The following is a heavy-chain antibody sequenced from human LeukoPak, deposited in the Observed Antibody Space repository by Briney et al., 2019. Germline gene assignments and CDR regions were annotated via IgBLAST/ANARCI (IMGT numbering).Heavy chain of an antibody. CDR2: INHSGST. CDR1: GGSFSGYY. D-gene: IGHD4-17*01. J-gene: IGHJ4*02. V-gene: IGHV4-34*01. Sequence: SETLSLTCAVYGGSFSGYYWSWIRQPPGKGLEWIGEINHSGSTNYNPSLKSRVTISVDTSKNQFSLKLSSVTAADTAVYYCARSTVRFFDYWGQGTLGTVSS. CDR3: ARSTVRFFDY.